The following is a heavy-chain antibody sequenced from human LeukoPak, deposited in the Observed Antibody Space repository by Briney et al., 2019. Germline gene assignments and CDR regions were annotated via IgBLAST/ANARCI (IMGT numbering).Heavy chain of an antibody. Sequence: SETLSLTCTVSGGSISSYYWSWIRQPPGKGLEWIGYIYYSGSTNYKPSLKSRVTISVDTSKNQFSLKLSSVTAADTAVYYCARDSREVAGTYTDYWGQGTLVTGSS. CDR3: ARDSREVAGTYTDY. V-gene: IGHV4-59*01. CDR1: GGSISSYY. CDR2: IYYSGST. D-gene: IGHD6-19*01. J-gene: IGHJ4*02.